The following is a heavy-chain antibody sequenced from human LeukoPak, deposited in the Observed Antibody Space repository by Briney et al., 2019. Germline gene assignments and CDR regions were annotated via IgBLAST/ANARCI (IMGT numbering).Heavy chain of an antibody. V-gene: IGHV1-24*01. D-gene: IGHD3-9*01. J-gene: IGHJ4*02. CDR1: GYTLTELS. Sequence: ASVKVSCKVSGYTLTELSMHWVRQAPGKGLEWMGGFDPEDGETIYAQKFQGRVTMTEDTSTDTAYMELSSLRSEDTAVYYYATLNVLRYFDTTDYWGQGTLVTVSS. CDR2: FDPEDGET. CDR3: ATLNVLRYFDTTDY.